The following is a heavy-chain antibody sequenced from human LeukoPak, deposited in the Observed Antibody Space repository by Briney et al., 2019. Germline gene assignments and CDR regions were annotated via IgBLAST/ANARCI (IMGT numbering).Heavy chain of an antibody. J-gene: IGHJ4*02. Sequence: PSETLSLTCTVSGGSVSNGNYYWSWLRQPPGKALEWIGYIYYTGSTSYNPSLEGRVTISVDTSKNQFSVKLNSVTAADTAVYYCARDLKGQSATYDFWSGYYLDYWGQGTLVTVSS. D-gene: IGHD3-3*01. CDR3: ARDLKGQSATYDFWSGYYLDY. CDR2: IYYTGST. CDR1: GGSVSNGNYY. V-gene: IGHV4-61*01.